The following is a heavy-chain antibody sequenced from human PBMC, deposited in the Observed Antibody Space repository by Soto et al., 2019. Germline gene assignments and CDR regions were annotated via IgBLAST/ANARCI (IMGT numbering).Heavy chain of an antibody. V-gene: IGHV1-2*04. CDR3: ARGSIAARPQAYYLSY. CDR2: INPNSGGT. CDR1: GYTFTGYY. D-gene: IGHD6-6*01. Sequence: ASVKVSCKASGYTFTGYYMHWVRQAPGQGLEWMGWINPNSGGTNYAQKFQGWVTMTRDTSISTAYMELSRLRSDDTAVYYCARGSIAARPQAYYLSYWGQGTLVTVSS. J-gene: IGHJ4*02.